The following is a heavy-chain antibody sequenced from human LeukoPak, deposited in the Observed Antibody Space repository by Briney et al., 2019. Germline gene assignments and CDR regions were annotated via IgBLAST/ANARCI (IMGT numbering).Heavy chain of an antibody. V-gene: IGHV3-33*01. CDR2: IWSDGRKT. CDR1: GFTSTSYG. J-gene: IGHJ4*02. D-gene: IGHD2-8*01. CDR3: ARAGASNDFDY. Sequence: GGSLRLSCAASGFTSTSYGMHWVRQAPGKGLEWVAVIWSDGRKTYYVDSVKGRFTISRDYSKKTLYLQMSSLRAEDTAVYYCARAGASNDFDYWGQGTLVTVSS.